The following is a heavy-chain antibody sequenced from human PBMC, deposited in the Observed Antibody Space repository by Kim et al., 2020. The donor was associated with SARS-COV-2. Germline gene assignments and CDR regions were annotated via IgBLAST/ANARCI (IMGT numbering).Heavy chain of an antibody. Sequence: SETLSLTCTVSGGSISSSSYYWGWIRQPPGKGLEWIGSIYYSGSTYYNPSLKSRVTISVDTSKNQFSLKLSSVTAADTAVYYCARKGLYYDSSGWATGSQFDPWGQGTLVTVSS. CDR2: IYYSGST. J-gene: IGHJ5*02. V-gene: IGHV4-39*07. D-gene: IGHD3-22*01. CDR1: GGSISSSSYY. CDR3: ARKGLYYDSSGWATGSQFDP.